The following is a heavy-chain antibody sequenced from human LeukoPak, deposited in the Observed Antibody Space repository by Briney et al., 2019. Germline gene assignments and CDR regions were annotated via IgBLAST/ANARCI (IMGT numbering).Heavy chain of an antibody. D-gene: IGHD2-21*02. CDR1: GFTFTKFW. Sequence: PGGSLRLSCEASGFTFTKFWMSWVRQAPGKGLEWVANIQEDGKKENYVDSVRGRFTISRDNAKNSIYLQMNSLRVEDTAVYYCAKDIVGGGDDYWGQGTLVIDSS. V-gene: IGHV3-7*01. CDR3: AKDIVGGGDDY. CDR2: IQEDGKKE. J-gene: IGHJ4*02.